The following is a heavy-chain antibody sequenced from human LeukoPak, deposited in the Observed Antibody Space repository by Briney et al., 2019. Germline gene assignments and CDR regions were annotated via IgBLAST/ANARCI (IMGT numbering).Heavy chain of an antibody. CDR2: IYWDDDK. J-gene: IGHJ5*02. CDR1: GFSLSTSGVG. CDR3: APATTYNWFDP. D-gene: IGHD4-17*01. V-gene: IGHV2-5*02. Sequence: SGPTLVKPAQTLTLTCTFSGFSLSTSGVGVGWIRQPPGKALEWLALIYWDDDKRYSPSLKSRLTITKDTSKNQVVLTMTNMDPVDTATYYCAPATTYNWFDPWDQGTLVTVSS.